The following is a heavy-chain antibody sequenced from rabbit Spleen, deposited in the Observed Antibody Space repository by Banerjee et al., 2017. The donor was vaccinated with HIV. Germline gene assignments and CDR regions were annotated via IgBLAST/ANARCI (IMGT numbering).Heavy chain of an antibody. CDR3: VRWGVDDYGGNL. J-gene: IGHJ4*01. CDR1: GFDFSSYG. CDR2: IDPVFGIT. Sequence: QEQLVASGGGLVQPGGSLKLSCKASGFDFSSYGVSWVRQAPGKGLEWIGYIDPVFGITYYANWVNGRFTISSHNAQNTLFLQLNSLTAADTATYFCVRWGVDDYGGNLWGQGTLVTVS. D-gene: IGHD2-1*01. V-gene: IGHV1S47*01.